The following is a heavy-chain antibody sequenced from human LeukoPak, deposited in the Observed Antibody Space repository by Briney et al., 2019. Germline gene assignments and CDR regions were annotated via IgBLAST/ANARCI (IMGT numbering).Heavy chain of an antibody. CDR3: APRPRYCSSTSCP. D-gene: IGHD2-2*01. CDR1: GFTFSSYE. V-gene: IGHV3-48*03. J-gene: IGHJ5*02. CDR2: ISSSGSTV. Sequence: PGGSLRLSCAASGFTFSSYEMNWVRQAPGKGLEWISYISSSGSTVYYADSVKGRFTISRDSAKNSLYLQMNSLRAEDTPLYYCAPRPRYCSSTSCPWGQGTLVTVSS.